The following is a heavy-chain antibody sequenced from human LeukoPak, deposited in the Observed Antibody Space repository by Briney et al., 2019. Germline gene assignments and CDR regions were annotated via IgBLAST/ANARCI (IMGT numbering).Heavy chain of an antibody. CDR1: GFTFSSYS. CDR2: ISSSSSYI. Sequence: GGSLRLSCAASGFTFSSYSMNWVRQAPGKGLEWVSSISSSSSYIYYADSVKGRFTISRDNAKNSLYLQMNSLRAEDTAVYYCARDWGSGSYSIFDYWGQGTLVTVSS. D-gene: IGHD1-26*01. V-gene: IGHV3-21*01. CDR3: ARDWGSGSYSIFDY. J-gene: IGHJ4*02.